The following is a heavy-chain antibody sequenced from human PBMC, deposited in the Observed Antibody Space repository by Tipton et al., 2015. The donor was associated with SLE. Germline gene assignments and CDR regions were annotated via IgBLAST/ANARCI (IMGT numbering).Heavy chain of an antibody. D-gene: IGHD4-17*01. Sequence: TLSLTCVVSDYSISSGYYWGWIRQPPGKGLEWIGYIYYSGSTNYKPSLRSRVTISVDTSKNQFSLKLSSVTAADTAVYYCARHYDYYYYGMDVWGQGTTVTVSS. J-gene: IGHJ6*02. CDR3: ARHYDYYYYGMDV. CDR2: IYYSGST. CDR1: DYSISSGYY. V-gene: IGHV4-38-2*01.